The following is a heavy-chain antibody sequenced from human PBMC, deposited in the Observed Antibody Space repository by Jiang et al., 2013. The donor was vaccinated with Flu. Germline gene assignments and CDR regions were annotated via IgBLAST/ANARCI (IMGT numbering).Heavy chain of an antibody. Sequence: LLKPSETLSLTCAVYGGSFSGYYWSWIRQPPGKGLEWIGEINHSGSTNYNPSLKSRVTISVDTSKNQFSLKLSSVTAADTAVYYCHLVVTAGLMGDIWGQGTMVTVSS. V-gene: IGHV4-34*01. CDR1: GGSFSGYY. J-gene: IGHJ3*02. CDR2: INHSGST. CDR3: HLVVTAGLMGDI. D-gene: IGHD2-15*01.